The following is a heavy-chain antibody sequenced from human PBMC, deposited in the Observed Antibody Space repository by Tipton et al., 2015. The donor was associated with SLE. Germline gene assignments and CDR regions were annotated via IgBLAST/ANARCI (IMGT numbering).Heavy chain of an antibody. D-gene: IGHD6-13*01. Sequence: SLRLSCAASGFTFSSYSMDWVRQAPGKGLEWVSSISSSSVYIYYADSVKGRFTISRDNAKNSLYLQMNSLRAEDTAVYYCARASTPGIAAVEADYWGQGTLVTVSS. CDR2: ISSSSVYI. CDR3: ARASTPGIAAVEADY. V-gene: IGHV3-21*06. CDR1: GFTFSSYS. J-gene: IGHJ4*02.